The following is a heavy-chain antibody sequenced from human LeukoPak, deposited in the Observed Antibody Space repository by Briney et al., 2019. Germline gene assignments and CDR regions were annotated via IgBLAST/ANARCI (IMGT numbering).Heavy chain of an antibody. Sequence: GASVKVSCKASGYTFTGYAMHWVRQAPGQRPEWMGWINAGNGNTKYSQKFQGRVTITRDTSASTAYMELSSLRSEDTAVFYCAKVNGDNTFDYWGQGTLVTVSS. CDR2: INAGNGNT. V-gene: IGHV1-3*01. D-gene: IGHD7-27*01. CDR3: AKVNGDNTFDY. CDR1: GYTFTGYA. J-gene: IGHJ4*02.